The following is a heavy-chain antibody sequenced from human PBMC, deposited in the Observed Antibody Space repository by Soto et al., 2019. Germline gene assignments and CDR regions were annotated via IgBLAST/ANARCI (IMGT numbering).Heavy chain of an antibody. D-gene: IGHD3-3*01. J-gene: IGHJ6*02. CDR3: ARDTGYYDFWSGYYFGMDV. V-gene: IGHV3-33*01. Sequence: GGSLRLSCAASGFTFSSYGMHWVRQAPGKGLEWVAVIWYDGSNKYYADSVKGRFTISRDNSKNTLYLQMNSLRAEDTAVYFCARDTGYYDFWSGYYFGMDVWGQGTTVTVSS. CDR2: IWYDGSNK. CDR1: GFTFSSYG.